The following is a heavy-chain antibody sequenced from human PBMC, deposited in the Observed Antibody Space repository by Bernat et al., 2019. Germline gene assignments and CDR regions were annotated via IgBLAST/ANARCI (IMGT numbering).Heavy chain of an antibody. CDR2: VRTKAIGFAT. CDR3: TRSGALAEQTFDY. V-gene: IGHV3-73*01. CDR1: GLTFSDST. J-gene: IGHJ4*02. D-gene: IGHD3-10*01. Sequence: EVQLAESGGGLVQPGGSLKLSCAASGLTFSDSTMQWVRQASGKGLEWGGRVRTKAIGFATSYAASVKGRFTISRDDSKNTAYLQMNSLKIEDTAVYYCTRSGALAEQTFDYWGQGTLVTVSS.